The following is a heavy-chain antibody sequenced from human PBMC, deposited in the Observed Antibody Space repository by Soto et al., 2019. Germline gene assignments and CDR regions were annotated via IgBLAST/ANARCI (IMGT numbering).Heavy chain of an antibody. CDR2: IYYSGST. Sequence: QLQLQESGPGLVKPSETLFLTCTVSGGSISSSSYYWGWIRQPPGKGLEWIGSIYYSGSTYYNPSLKSRVTISVDTSKNQFSLKLSSVTAADTAVYYCARDSDIAVVRYNWFDPWGQGTLVTVSS. CDR1: GGSISSSSYY. V-gene: IGHV4-39*02. D-gene: IGHD6-19*01. CDR3: ARDSDIAVVRYNWFDP. J-gene: IGHJ5*02.